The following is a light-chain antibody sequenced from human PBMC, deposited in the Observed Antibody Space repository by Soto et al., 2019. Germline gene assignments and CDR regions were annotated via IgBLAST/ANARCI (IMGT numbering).Light chain of an antibody. V-gene: IGKV3-20*01. Sequence: EIVLTQSPGTLSLSPGERATLSCRASQSVSSSYLAWYQQKPGQAPRIIIYGASSRATGILDSFSGSGSGTDFTLTIIWLEPVDFAVYYCQQYGISPEFGQGTKVDIK. CDR1: QSVSSSY. CDR2: GAS. J-gene: IGKJ1*01. CDR3: QQYGISPE.